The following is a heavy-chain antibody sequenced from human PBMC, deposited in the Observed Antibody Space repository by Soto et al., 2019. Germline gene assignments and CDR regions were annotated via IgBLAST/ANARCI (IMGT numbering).Heavy chain of an antibody. Sequence: QVQLVQSGAEEKKPGASVKVSCKASGYTFTSYTVHWVRQAPGQRLEWMGWINPGNGNTKYSQKFQGRVTIARDTSASTAYMEMSSLRSEDTGVYYCAREGRTELGPWGQGTLVTVSS. D-gene: IGHD2-15*01. V-gene: IGHV1-3*05. CDR1: GYTFTSYT. J-gene: IGHJ5*02. CDR3: AREGRTELGP. CDR2: INPGNGNT.